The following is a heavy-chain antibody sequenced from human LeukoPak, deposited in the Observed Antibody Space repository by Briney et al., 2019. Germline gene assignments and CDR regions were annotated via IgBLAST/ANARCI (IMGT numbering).Heavy chain of an antibody. D-gene: IGHD3-10*01. CDR1: GFTFSSYS. J-gene: IGHJ6*02. CDR2: ISSSSSYI. CDR3: ARDGLGFGSNYYYYYGMDV. Sequence: PGGSLRLSCAASGFTFSSYSMTWVRQAPGKGLEWVSSISSSSSYIYYADSVKGRFTISRDNAKNSLYLQMNSLRAEDTAVYYCARDGLGFGSNYYYYYGMDVWGQGTTVTVSS. V-gene: IGHV3-21*01.